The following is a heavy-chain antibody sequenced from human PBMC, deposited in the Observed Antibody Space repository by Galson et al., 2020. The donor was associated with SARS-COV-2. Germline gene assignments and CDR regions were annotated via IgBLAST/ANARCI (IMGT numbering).Heavy chain of an antibody. CDR2: ITWSGDDI. CDR1: GFTFDDFA. Sequence: GGSLRLSYAASGFTFDDFAMHWVRQAPGKGLEWVSGITWSGDDIGYADSVRGRFTISRDNAKNSLYLQVNSLKPEDTAFYYCAKNMGGRESAYGSGSLDYGGQGTLVTVSS. J-gene: IGHJ4*02. D-gene: IGHD3-10*01. V-gene: IGHV3-9*01. CDR3: AKNMGGRESAYGSGSLDY.